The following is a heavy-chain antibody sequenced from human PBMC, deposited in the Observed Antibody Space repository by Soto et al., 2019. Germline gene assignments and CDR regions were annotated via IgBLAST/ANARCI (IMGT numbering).Heavy chain of an antibody. Sequence: QPWGSLRLSCAVSGFTFYDNAIHCVRQSPEKGLEWVSGINWKSDIGYADSVKGRFTISRDNAENSLYLQMNSLRAEDTALYYCAISQDRGGRTTFIYWGQGTQVTVSS. V-gene: IGHV3-9*01. CDR2: INWKSDI. CDR3: AISQDRGGRTTFIY. D-gene: IGHD3-16*01. CDR1: GFTFYDNA. J-gene: IGHJ4*02.